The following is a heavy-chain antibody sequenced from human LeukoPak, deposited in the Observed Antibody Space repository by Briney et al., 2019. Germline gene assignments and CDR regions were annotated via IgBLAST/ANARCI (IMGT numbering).Heavy chain of an antibody. CDR2: SYPGDSDT. CDR1: GYSFTSYW. Sequence: GESLKISCNGSGYSFTSYWIGWVRQTPGKGLEWMGISYPGDSDTRYSPSFQGQVTISADKSISTAYLQWSSLKASDIAMYYGARLAGYGPFDIWGQGTMVTVSS. J-gene: IGHJ3*02. D-gene: IGHD5-18*01. V-gene: IGHV5-51*01. CDR3: ARLAGYGPFDI.